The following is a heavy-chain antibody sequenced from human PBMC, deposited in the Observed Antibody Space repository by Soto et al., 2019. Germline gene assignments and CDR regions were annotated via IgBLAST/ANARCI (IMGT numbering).Heavy chain of an antibody. V-gene: IGHV2-5*02. CDR3: AHRLSETGLRYFDWIDVFDI. CDR1: GFSLSTSGVG. D-gene: IGHD3-9*01. Sequence: QNTLKESGPTLVKPTQTLTLTCTFSGFSLSTSGVGVGWIRQPPGKALEWLALIYWDDDKRYIPSLKSRLTITQDTSKNQVVLTMTNMDPVDTAAYNCAHRLSETGLRYFDWIDVFDIWGRGTMVTVSS. CDR2: IYWDDDK. J-gene: IGHJ3*02.